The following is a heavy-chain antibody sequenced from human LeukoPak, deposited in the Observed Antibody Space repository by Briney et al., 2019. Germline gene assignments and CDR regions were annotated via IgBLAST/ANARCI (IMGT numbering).Heavy chain of an antibody. D-gene: IGHD2-15*01. CDR1: GGSFSGYY. CDR3: ARHEGYCSGGSCFQFDY. CDR2: INQSGNT. Sequence: SETLSLTCAIYGGSFSGYYWSWIRQPPGKGLEWIGEINQSGNTKYNPSLKSRVTISVDTSKNQFSLKLSSVTAADMAVYYCARHEGYCSGGSCFQFDYWGQGTLVTVSS. V-gene: IGHV4-34*01. J-gene: IGHJ4*02.